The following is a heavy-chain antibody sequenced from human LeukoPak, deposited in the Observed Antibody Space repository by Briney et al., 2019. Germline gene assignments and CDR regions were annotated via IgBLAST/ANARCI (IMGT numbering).Heavy chain of an antibody. CDR1: GGSITSRAYY. J-gene: IGHJ3*02. CDR3: ARVGRLHASTELGAFDI. V-gene: IGHV4-30-2*01. D-gene: IGHD3-16*01. CDR2: IYHSGST. Sequence: SETLSLTCTVSGGSITSRAYYWSWIRQTPGKGLEYIGYIYHSGSTYYTPSLESRVTISMDRSENQFSLRMNSVTAADTALYYCARVGRLHASTELGAFDIWGQGTMVTVSS.